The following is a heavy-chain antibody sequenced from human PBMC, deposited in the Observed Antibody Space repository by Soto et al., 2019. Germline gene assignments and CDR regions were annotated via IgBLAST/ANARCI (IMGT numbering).Heavy chain of an antibody. CDR1: GYTLTELS. Sequence: ASVKVSCKVSGYTLTELSMHWARQAPGKGLEWMGGFDPEDGETIYAQKLQGRVTMTEDTSTDTAYMELSSLRSEDTAVYYCATYPSMVRGVIRSAYYFDYWGQGTLVTVSS. D-gene: IGHD3-10*01. J-gene: IGHJ4*02. CDR2: FDPEDGET. CDR3: ATYPSMVRGVIRSAYYFDY. V-gene: IGHV1-24*01.